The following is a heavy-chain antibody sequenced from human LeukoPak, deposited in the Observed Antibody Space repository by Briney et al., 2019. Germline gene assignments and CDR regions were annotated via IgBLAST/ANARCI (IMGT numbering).Heavy chain of an antibody. J-gene: IGHJ6*03. V-gene: IGHV4-4*07. Sequence: SETLSLTCTVSGGSISSYYWSWIRQPAGKGLEWIGRIYTSGSTNYNPSLKSRVTISVDTSKNQFSLKLSSVTAADTAVYYCAREDITMVRGVKSRYMDVWGKGTTVTVSS. CDR1: GGSISSYY. D-gene: IGHD3-10*01. CDR2: IYTSGST. CDR3: AREDITMVRGVKSRYMDV.